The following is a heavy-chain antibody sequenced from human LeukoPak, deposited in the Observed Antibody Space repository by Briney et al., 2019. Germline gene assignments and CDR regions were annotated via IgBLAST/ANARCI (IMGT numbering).Heavy chain of an antibody. Sequence: GGSLRLSCAASGFTFSSYTMNWVRQAPGKGLGWVSDISSSSSTIYYADSVKGRFTISRDNAKNSLYLQMNSLRVEDTAVYYCARDISSASRGMDVWGKGTTVTVSS. D-gene: IGHD6-6*01. J-gene: IGHJ6*03. CDR1: GFTFSSYT. V-gene: IGHV3-48*01. CDR3: ARDISSASRGMDV. CDR2: ISSSSSTI.